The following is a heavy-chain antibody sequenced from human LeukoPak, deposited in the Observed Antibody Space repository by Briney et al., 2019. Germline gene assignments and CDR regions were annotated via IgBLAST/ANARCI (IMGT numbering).Heavy chain of an antibody. J-gene: IGHJ4*02. Sequence: GGSLGLSCAASGFTFSSYWMDWVRQVPGKGPVWVSRIGTDGSGTTYADYVRGRFTISRDNAENTLYLQMNSLRAEDTAVYYCARDYATDTDMVWGQGTLVTVSS. CDR3: ARDYATDTDMV. CDR2: IGTDGSGT. CDR1: GFTFSSYW. V-gene: IGHV3-74*01. D-gene: IGHD5-18*01.